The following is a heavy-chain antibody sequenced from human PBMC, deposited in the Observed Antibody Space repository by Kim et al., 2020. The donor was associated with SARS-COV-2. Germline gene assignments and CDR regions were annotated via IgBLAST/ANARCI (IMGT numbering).Heavy chain of an antibody. CDR2: IYYSGST. CDR1: GGSISSYY. D-gene: IGHD5-12*01. Sequence: SETLSLTCTVSGGSISSYYWSWIRQPPGKGLEWIGYIYYSGSTNYNPSLKSRVTISVDTSKNQFPLKLSSVTAADTAVYYCSRVDRVATIFHYYYYMDVWGKGTTVTVSS. J-gene: IGHJ6*03. CDR3: SRVDRVATIFHYYYYMDV. V-gene: IGHV4-59*01.